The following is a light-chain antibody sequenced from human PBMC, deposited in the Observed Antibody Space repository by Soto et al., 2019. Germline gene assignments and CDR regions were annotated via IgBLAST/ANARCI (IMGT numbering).Light chain of an antibody. CDR3: QQYNSYWT. Sequence: DIQMTQSPSTLSASVGDRVTITCRASQSIARWVAWYQQKPGKAPKLLIYDASSLESGVPSRFSGSGSGTEFTLTIIRLQPDDFATYYCQQYNSYWTFGQGTKVDI. J-gene: IGKJ1*01. V-gene: IGKV1-5*01. CDR1: QSIARW. CDR2: DAS.